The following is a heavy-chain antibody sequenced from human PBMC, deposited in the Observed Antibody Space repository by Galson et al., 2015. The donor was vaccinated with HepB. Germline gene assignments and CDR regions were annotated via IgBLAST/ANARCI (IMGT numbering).Heavy chain of an antibody. CDR3: ARGHPYGDYLITPFDY. D-gene: IGHD4-17*01. V-gene: IGHV1-18*01. CDR1: GYTFTSYG. Sequence: SVKVSCKASGYTFTSYGISWVRQAPGQGLEWMGWISAYNGNTNYAQKLQGRVTMTTDTSTSTAYMELRSLRSDDTAVYYCARGHPYGDYLITPFDYWGQGTLVTVSS. J-gene: IGHJ4*02. CDR2: ISAYNGNT.